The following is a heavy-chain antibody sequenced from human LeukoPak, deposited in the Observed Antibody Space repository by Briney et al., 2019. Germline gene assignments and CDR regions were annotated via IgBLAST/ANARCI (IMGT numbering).Heavy chain of an antibody. Sequence: ASVKVSCKASGYTFTGYYMHWVRQAPGQGLEWMGWINPNSGGTNYAQKFQGRVTMTRDTSISTAYMELSRLRSDDTAVYYCARVTLEPVYCGADCYLNWGQGTLVTVSS. V-gene: IGHV1-2*02. J-gene: IGHJ4*02. CDR2: INPNSGGT. D-gene: IGHD2-21*02. CDR3: ARVTLEPVYCGADCYLN. CDR1: GYTFTGYY.